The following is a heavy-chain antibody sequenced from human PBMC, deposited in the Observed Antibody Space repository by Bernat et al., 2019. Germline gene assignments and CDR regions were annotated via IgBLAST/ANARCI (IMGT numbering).Heavy chain of an antibody. CDR3: ARDRRGTDSGGMDV. V-gene: IGHV3-30*03. CDR1: GFTFSTYG. Sequence: QVQLVESGGGVVQPGRSLRLSCAASGFTFSTYGMHWVRQAPGKGLEWVAVLSYDGPKKYYADSVKGRFTISRDNSKNTLYLQMNSLRAEDTAVYYCARDRRGTDSGGMDVWGQGTTVAVSS. D-gene: IGHD3-16*01. CDR2: LSYDGPKK. J-gene: IGHJ6*02.